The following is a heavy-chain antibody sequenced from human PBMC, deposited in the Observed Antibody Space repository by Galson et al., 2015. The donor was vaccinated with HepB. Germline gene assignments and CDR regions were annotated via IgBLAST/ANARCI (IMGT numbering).Heavy chain of an antibody. Sequence: SVKVSCKASGYTFTSYDINWVRQATGQGLEWMGWMNPNSGNTGYAQKFQGRVTMTRNTSISTAYMELSSLRSEDTAVYYCARGDTDYYYYYMDVWGKGTTVTVSS. V-gene: IGHV1-8*01. J-gene: IGHJ6*03. CDR2: MNPNSGNT. CDR1: GYTFTSYD. CDR3: ARGDTDYYYYYMDV.